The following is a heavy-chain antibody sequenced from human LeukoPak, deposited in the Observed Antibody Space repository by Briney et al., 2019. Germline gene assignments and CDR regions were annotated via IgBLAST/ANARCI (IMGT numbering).Heavy chain of an antibody. CDR1: GGSFSGYY. CDR3: ARWRYGSGSYSDY. J-gene: IGHJ4*02. D-gene: IGHD3-10*01. CDR2: INHSGST. V-gene: IGHV4-34*01. Sequence: SETLSLTCAVYGGSFSGYYWSWIRQPPGKGLEWIGEINHSGSTNYNPSLKSRVTISVDTSKNQFSLKLSSVTAADTAVYYCARWRYGSGSYSDYWGQGTLVTVSS.